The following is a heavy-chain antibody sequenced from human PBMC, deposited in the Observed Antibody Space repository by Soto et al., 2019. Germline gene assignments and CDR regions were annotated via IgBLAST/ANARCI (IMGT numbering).Heavy chain of an antibody. Sequence: ASVKVSCNAAGYTFTGSCMHWVRQPPGQVREWMGWINPNSGGTNAVQKFQGRVTITRDTSMSTVYMELSSLRSDDTAVYYCAREIRFIWYWFDASGHLTQFTVS. D-gene: IGHD2-8*02. V-gene: IGHV1-2*02. CDR3: AREIRFIWYWFDA. CDR2: INPNSGGT. CDR1: GYTFTGSC. J-gene: IGHJ5*01.